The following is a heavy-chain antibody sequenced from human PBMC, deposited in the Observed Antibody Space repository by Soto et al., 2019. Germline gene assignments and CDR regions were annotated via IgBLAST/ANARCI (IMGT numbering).Heavy chain of an antibody. V-gene: IGHV3-30*18. CDR3: AKGRGDYYYYYGMDV. Sequence: QPGGSLRLSCAASGFTFSNYGMHWVRQAPGKGLEWVAVISYDGSNKYYADSVKGRFTISRDNSKNTLYLQMNSLRAEDTAVYYCAKGRGDYYYYYGMDVWGQGTTVTVSS. D-gene: IGHD2-21*02. CDR2: ISYDGSNK. J-gene: IGHJ6*02. CDR1: GFTFSNYG.